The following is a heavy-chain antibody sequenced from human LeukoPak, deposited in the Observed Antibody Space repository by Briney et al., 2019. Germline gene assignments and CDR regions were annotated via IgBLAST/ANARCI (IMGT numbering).Heavy chain of an antibody. CDR3: AKSKTYGDFGYWDY. CDR1: GFSFSSYG. CDR2: ISHDGNDQ. Sequence: PGRSLRLSCAASGFSFSSYGMNWVRQAPGQGLEWVAFISHDGNDQDYADSVKGRFTISRHNSKNPLYVQMNSLRAEDTAMYYCAKSKTYGDFGYWDYWGQGSLVTVSS. J-gene: IGHJ4*02. D-gene: IGHD4-17*01. V-gene: IGHV3-30*18.